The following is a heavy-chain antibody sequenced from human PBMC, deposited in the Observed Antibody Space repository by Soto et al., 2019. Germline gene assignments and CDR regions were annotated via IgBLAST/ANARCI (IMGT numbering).Heavy chain of an antibody. CDR3: ARDAPGYGSGLGWFDP. D-gene: IGHD3-10*01. Sequence: QVQLVESGGGVVQPGRSLRLSCAASGFTFSSYGMHWVRQAPGKGLEWVAVIWYDGSNKYYADSVKGRFTMSRDNSKNTLYLQMNRLRAEDTAVYYCARDAPGYGSGLGWFDPWGQGTLVTVSS. CDR1: GFTFSSYG. J-gene: IGHJ5*02. V-gene: IGHV3-33*01. CDR2: IWYDGSNK.